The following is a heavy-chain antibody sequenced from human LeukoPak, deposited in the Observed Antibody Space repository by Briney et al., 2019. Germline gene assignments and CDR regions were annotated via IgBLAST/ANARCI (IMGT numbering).Heavy chain of an antibody. CDR1: GYSISSSDW. J-gene: IGHJ4*02. Sequence: SETLSLTCAVSGYSISSSDWWGWIRQPPGKGLEWIGYIYYSGSIYYNPSLKSRVTMSVDTSKNQFSLRLRSVTAADTAVYYCARHVYGSGSDYWGQGTLVTVSS. V-gene: IGHV4-28*05. CDR3: ARHVYGSGSDY. D-gene: IGHD3-10*01. CDR2: IYYSGSI.